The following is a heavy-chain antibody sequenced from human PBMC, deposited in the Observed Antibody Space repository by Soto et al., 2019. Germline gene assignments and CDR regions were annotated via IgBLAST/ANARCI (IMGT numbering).Heavy chain of an antibody. CDR3: TTEWLRFADDAFDI. CDR1: GFTFSNAW. J-gene: IGHJ3*02. CDR2: IKSKTDGGTT. V-gene: IGHV3-15*01. Sequence: PGGSLRLSCAASGFTFSNAWMSWGRQAPWKGLEWVGRIKSKTDGGTTDYAAPVKGRFTISRDDSKNTLYLQMNSLKTEDTAVYYCTTEWLRFADDAFDIWGQGTMVTVSS. D-gene: IGHD5-12*01.